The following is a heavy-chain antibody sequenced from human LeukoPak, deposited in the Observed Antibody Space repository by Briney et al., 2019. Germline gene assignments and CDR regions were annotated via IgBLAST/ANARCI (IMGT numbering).Heavy chain of an antibody. CDR3: ARGDDSSGYYFTGGAFDI. J-gene: IGHJ3*02. D-gene: IGHD3-22*01. V-gene: IGHV4-4*07. CDR1: GGSISSYY. CDR2: IYTSGST. Sequence: SETLSLTCTVSGGSISSYYWSWIRQPAGKGLEWIGRIYTSGSTNYNPSLKSRVTMSVDTSKNQFSLKLSSVTAADTAVYYCARGDDSSGYYFTGGAFDIWGQGTMVTVSS.